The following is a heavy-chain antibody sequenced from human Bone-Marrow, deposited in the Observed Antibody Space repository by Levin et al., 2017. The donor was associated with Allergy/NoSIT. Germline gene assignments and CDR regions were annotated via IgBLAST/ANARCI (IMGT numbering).Heavy chain of an antibody. V-gene: IGHV3-30*18. CDR2: ISYDGSNK. CDR3: ANPPVDASGVGTEYFQH. J-gene: IGHJ1*01. D-gene: IGHD6-25*01. Sequence: GGSLRLSCAASGFTFSSYGMHWVRQAPGKGLEWVAVISYDGSNKYYADSVKGRFTISRDNSKNTLYLQMNSLRAEDTAVYYCANPPVDASGVGTEYFQHWGQGTLVTVSS. CDR1: GFTFSSYG.